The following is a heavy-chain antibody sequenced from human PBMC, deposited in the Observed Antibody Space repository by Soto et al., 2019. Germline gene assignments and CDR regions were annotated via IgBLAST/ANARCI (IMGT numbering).Heavy chain of an antibody. J-gene: IGHJ4*02. CDR2: INPSGGST. CDR1: GYTFTSYY. CDR3: ARSPSTNYDILTGPVDY. V-gene: IGHV1-46*01. Sequence: ASVKVSCKASGYTFTSYYMHWVRQAPGQVLEWMGIINPSGGSTSYAQKFQGRVTMTRDTSTSTVYMELSSLRSEDTAVYYCARSPSTNYDILTGPVDYWGQGTLVTVSS. D-gene: IGHD3-9*01.